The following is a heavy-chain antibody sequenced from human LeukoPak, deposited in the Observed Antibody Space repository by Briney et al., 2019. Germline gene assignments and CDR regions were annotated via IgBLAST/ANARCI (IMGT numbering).Heavy chain of an antibody. CDR2: IRYDGSNK. J-gene: IGHJ3*02. CDR3: AKDKSSSPLGDAFDI. V-gene: IGHV3-30*02. Sequence: GGSLRLSCAASGFTFSSYGMHWVRQAPGKGLEWVAFIRYDGSNKYYADSVKGRFTISRDNSKNTLYLQMNSLRAEDTAVYYCAKDKSSSPLGDAFDIWGQGTMVTVSS. D-gene: IGHD6-6*01. CDR1: GFTFSSYG.